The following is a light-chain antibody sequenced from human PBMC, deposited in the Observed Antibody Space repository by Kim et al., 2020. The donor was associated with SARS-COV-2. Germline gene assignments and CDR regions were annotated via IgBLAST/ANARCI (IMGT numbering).Light chain of an antibody. Sequence: GQSATSSGTGASRDVGDYDYVSWYQHHPGKAPKLMIYDVSERPSGVPDRFSASKSGNTASLTISGLQAEDEAEYYCCSYAGTYIFVFGGGTQLTVL. CDR1: SRDVGDYDY. V-gene: IGLV2-11*01. CDR3: CSYAGTYIFV. CDR2: DVS. J-gene: IGLJ2*01.